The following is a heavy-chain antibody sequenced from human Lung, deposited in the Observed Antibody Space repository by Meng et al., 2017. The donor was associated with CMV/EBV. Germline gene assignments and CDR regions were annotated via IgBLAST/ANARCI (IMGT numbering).Heavy chain of an antibody. CDR2: INTDGTTT. V-gene: IGHV3-74*01. D-gene: IGHD2-8*01. Sequence: GGSLRLXCAASGFTFSHSWMHWVRQAPGKGLVWVSLINTDGTTTNYADFVKGRFTISRDNAKNTLHLQMDSLRADDTALYYCARKRTNWRGPVFDYWGQGTLVTVSS. J-gene: IGHJ4*02. CDR1: GFTFSHSW. CDR3: ARKRTNWRGPVFDY.